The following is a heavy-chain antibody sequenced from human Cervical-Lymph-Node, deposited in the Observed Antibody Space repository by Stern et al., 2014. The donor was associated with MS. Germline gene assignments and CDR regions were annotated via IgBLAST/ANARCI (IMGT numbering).Heavy chain of an antibody. Sequence: QVQLQQWGAGPLKPSETLSLTCAVRGGSFSGNYWSWIRQPQGKGLEWIGERNHMGVTNYTPSLKSRVNLLVDTARNEFSLRLRSVTAADTAVYFCASAGDGSSQHNWFDTWGQGALVTVSS. V-gene: IGHV4-34*01. D-gene: IGHD6-13*01. CDR3: ASAGDGSSQHNWFDT. CDR1: GGSFSGNY. CDR2: RNHMGVT. J-gene: IGHJ5*02.